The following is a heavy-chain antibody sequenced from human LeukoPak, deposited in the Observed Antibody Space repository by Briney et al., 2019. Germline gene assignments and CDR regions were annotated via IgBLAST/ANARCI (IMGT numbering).Heavy chain of an antibody. CDR1: GFTFSSYE. J-gene: IGHJ6*03. D-gene: IGHD6-13*01. Sequence: GGSLRLSCAASGFTFSSYEMNWVRQAPGKGLEWVSYISSSGSTIYYADSVRGRFTISRDNSKNTLYLQMGSLRAEDMAVYYCARDTSSSWYVYYYMDVWGQGTLVTVSS. CDR2: ISSSGSTI. CDR3: ARDTSSSWYVYYYMDV. V-gene: IGHV3-48*03.